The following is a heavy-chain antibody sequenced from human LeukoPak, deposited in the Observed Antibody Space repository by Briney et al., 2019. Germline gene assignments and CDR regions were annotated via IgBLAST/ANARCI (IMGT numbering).Heavy chain of an antibody. CDR2: IIPILGIA. D-gene: IGHD5-18*01. CDR1: GGTFSSYA. V-gene: IGHV1-69*04. Sequence: SVKVSCKASGGTFSSYAISWVRQAPGQGLEWMGRIIPILGIANYAQKFQGRVTITADKSTSTAYMELSSLRSEDTAVYYCAREEERYSYGAFDIWGQGTMVTVSS. J-gene: IGHJ3*02. CDR3: AREEERYSYGAFDI.